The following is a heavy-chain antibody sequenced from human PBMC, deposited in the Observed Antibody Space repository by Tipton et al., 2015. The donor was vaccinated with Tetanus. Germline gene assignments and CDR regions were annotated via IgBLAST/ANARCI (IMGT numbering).Heavy chain of an antibody. CDR3: VRGRGLGAYSFGFEY. CDR1: GGSISSADYY. Sequence: TLSLTCTVSGGSISSADYYWSWIRQPPGKGLEWIGYVSDSGSTYSNPSLRSRIIISVDTSKNQFSLKLSSVTAADTAVYYCVRGRGLGAYSFGFEYWGQGAQVIVSS. CDR2: VSDSGST. D-gene: IGHD5-18*01. V-gene: IGHV4-30-4*01. J-gene: IGHJ4*02.